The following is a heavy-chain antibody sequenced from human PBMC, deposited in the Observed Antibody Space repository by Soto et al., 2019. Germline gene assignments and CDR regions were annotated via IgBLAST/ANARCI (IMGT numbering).Heavy chain of an antibody. V-gene: IGHV1-69*13. J-gene: IGHJ5*02. CDR1: GGTFSSYA. CDR2: IIPIFGTA. Sequence: SVKVSCKASGGTFSSYAISWVRQAPGQGLEWMGGIIPIFGTANYAQKFQGRVTITADESTSTAYMELSSLRSEDTAVYYCARVVRGYSYGLLDPWGQGTLVTVSS. D-gene: IGHD5-18*01. CDR3: ARVVRGYSYGLLDP.